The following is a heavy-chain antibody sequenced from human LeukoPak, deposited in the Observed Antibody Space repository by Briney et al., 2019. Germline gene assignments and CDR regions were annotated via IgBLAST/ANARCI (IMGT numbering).Heavy chain of an antibody. D-gene: IGHD6-19*01. CDR1: GFTFSSYW. CDR2: IRTKANTYAT. J-gene: IGHJ4*02. V-gene: IGHV3-72*01. CDR3: AREWTSPSSGWHRRGWYFDD. Sequence: PGGSLRLSCAASGFTFSSYWMSWVRQAPGKGLEWVGLIRTKANTYATAYAASVTGRFTISRDNAKNSLYLQMNSLRAEDTAIYYCAREWTSPSSGWHRRGWYFDDWGQGTLVTVSS.